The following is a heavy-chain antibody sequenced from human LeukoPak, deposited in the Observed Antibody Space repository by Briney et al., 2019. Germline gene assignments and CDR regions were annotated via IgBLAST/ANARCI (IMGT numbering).Heavy chain of an antibody. CDR3: ARGIVVVPATFSVRKPYYWFDP. CDR1: GYTFTGYY. J-gene: IGHJ5*02. V-gene: IGHV1-2*02. Sequence: ASVKVSCKASGYTFTGYYMHWVRHAPGQGLEWMGWINPNSGGTNYAQKFQGRVTMTRGTSISTAYMELSRLRSDDTAVYYCARGIVVVPATFSVRKPYYWFDPWGQGTLVTVSS. D-gene: IGHD2-2*01. CDR2: INPNSGGT.